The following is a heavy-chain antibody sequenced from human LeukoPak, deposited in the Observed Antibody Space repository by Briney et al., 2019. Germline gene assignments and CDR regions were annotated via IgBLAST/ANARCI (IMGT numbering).Heavy chain of an antibody. Sequence: SVKVSCKASGGTFSSYAISWVRQAPEQGLEWMGRIIPIFGTANYAQKFQGRVTITTDESTSTAYMELSSLRSEDTAVYYCAREEDYYDSSGSPRSWFDPWGQGTLATVSS. J-gene: IGHJ5*02. D-gene: IGHD3-22*01. CDR1: GGTFSSYA. CDR2: IIPIFGTA. CDR3: AREEDYYDSSGSPRSWFDP. V-gene: IGHV1-69*05.